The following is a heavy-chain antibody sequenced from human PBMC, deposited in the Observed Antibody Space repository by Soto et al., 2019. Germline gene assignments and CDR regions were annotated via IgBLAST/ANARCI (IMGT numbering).Heavy chain of an antibody. CDR1: GGSISSGGYY. V-gene: IGHV4-31*03. D-gene: IGHD2-2*01. J-gene: IGHJ3*02. CDR3: AREARIVVVPAAMNRRASDI. CDR2: IYYSGST. Sequence: SETLSLTCTVSGGSISSGGYYWSWIRQHPGKGLEWIGYIYYSGSTYYNPSLKSRVTISVDTSKNQFSLKLSSVTAADTAVYYCAREARIVVVPAAMNRRASDIWGQGTMVTVSS.